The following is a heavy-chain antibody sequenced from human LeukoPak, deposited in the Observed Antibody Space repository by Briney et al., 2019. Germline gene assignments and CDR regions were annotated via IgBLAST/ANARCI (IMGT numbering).Heavy chain of an antibody. CDR2: IYTSGST. D-gene: IGHD2-21*01. Sequence: SETLFLTCTVSGGSISSYYWSWIRQPAGKGLEWIGRIYTSGSTNYNPSLKSRVTMSVDTSKNQFSLKLSSVTAADTAVYYCARDQDEFALDGAFDIWGQGTMVTVSS. CDR3: ARDQDEFALDGAFDI. J-gene: IGHJ3*02. V-gene: IGHV4-4*07. CDR1: GGSISSYY.